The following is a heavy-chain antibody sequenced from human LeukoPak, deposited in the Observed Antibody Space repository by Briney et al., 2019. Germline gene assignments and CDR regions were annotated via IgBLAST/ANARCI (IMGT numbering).Heavy chain of an antibody. D-gene: IGHD2-15*01. CDR2: IWYDGSNK. Sequence: PGRSLRLSCAASGFTFSSYGMHWVRQAPGKGLEWVAVIWYDGSNKYYADSVKGRFTISRDNSKNTLYLQMNSLRAEDTAVYYCARGGCSGGSCYGMDVWGQGTTVTVSS. CDR1: GFTFSSYG. J-gene: IGHJ6*02. CDR3: ARGGCSGGSCYGMDV. V-gene: IGHV3-33*01.